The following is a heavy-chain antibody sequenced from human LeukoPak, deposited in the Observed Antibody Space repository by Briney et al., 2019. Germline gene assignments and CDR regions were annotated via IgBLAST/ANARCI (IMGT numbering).Heavy chain of an antibody. CDR2: ISYDGSNK. J-gene: IGHJ4*02. D-gene: IGHD3-3*01. Sequence: GRSLRLSCAASGFTFSSYAMHWVRQAPGKGLEWVAVISYDGSNKYYADSVKGRFTISRDNSKNTLYLQMNSLRAEDTAVYYCARDLGYDFYPDYWGQGTLVTVSS. V-gene: IGHV3-30*01. CDR3: ARDLGYDFYPDY. CDR1: GFTFSSYA.